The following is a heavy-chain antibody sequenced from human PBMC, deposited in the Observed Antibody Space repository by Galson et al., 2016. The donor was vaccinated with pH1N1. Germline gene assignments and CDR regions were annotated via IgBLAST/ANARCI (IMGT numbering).Heavy chain of an antibody. Sequence: SLRLSCAVSGFTFSSYWMHWVRQAPGKGLEWVANINLDGSKKYYVDSVKGRFTISRDNAKNSLYLQMNSLRAEDTAVYYCANFRLNPWGPGTLVTVSS. CDR3: ANFRLNP. CDR1: GFTFSSYW. V-gene: IGHV3-7*01. CDR2: INLDGSKK. J-gene: IGHJ5*02. D-gene: IGHD3-10*01.